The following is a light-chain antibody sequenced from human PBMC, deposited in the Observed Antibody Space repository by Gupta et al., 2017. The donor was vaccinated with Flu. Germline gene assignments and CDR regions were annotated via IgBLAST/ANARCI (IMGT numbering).Light chain of an antibody. CDR3: MQATQWPFT. J-gene: IGKJ3*01. CDR1: QSLLYRDGNTY. Sequence: DVVMTQSPLSLPVTLGQPASISCRSSQSLLYRDGNTYLSWFKQRPGQSPRRLIYKVSNRDSGVPDRFSGSGSGTDFTLKISRVEAEDVGIYYCMQATQWPFTFGPGTKVDI. CDR2: KVS. V-gene: IGKV2-30*01.